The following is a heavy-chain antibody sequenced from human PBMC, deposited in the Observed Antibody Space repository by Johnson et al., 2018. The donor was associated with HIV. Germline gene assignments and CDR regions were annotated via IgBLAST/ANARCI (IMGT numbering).Heavy chain of an antibody. CDR1: GFTFSSYA. Sequence: QVQLVESGGGVVQPGRSLRLSCAASGFTFSSYAMHWVRQAPGKGLEWVALISYDGSHKYYADSVKGRFTISRDNSKHTLYLQMNSLRPEDTAVYYCAKSSVTEAFDIWGQGTMVTVSS. D-gene: IGHD6-19*01. J-gene: IGHJ3*02. CDR3: AKSSVTEAFDI. CDR2: ISYDGSHK. V-gene: IGHV3-30*18.